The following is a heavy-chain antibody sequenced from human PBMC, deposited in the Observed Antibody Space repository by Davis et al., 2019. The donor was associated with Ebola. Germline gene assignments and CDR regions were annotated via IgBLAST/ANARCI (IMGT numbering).Heavy chain of an antibody. D-gene: IGHD6-13*01. CDR3: ARGRYSSSWQINYYGMDV. J-gene: IGHJ6*02. Sequence: AASVKVSCKASGYTFTSYAMHWVRQAPGQRLEWMGWINAGNGNTKYSQKFQGRVTITRDTSASTAYMELSSLRSEETAVYYCARGRYSSSWQINYYGMDVWGQGTTVTVSS. V-gene: IGHV1-3*01. CDR1: GYTFTSYA. CDR2: INAGNGNT.